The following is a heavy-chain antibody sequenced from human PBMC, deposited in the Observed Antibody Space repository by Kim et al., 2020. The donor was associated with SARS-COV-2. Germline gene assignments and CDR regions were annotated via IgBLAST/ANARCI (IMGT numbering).Heavy chain of an antibody. Sequence: GGTNYAQKFQGRVTMTRDTSISTAYMELSRLRSDDTAVYYCARVTAVGATWGQGTLVTVSS. V-gene: IGHV1-2*02. CDR3: ARVTAVGAT. D-gene: IGHD1-26*01. J-gene: IGHJ4*02. CDR2: GGT.